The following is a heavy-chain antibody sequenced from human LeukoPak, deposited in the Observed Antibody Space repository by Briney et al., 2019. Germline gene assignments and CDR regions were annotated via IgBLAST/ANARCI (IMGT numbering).Heavy chain of an antibody. V-gene: IGHV4-39*07. D-gene: IGHD3-16*01. J-gene: IGHJ4*02. Sequence: SETLSLSCTVSGDSISSSRDDWGWIRQPRGEGLEWIGRMYYSGSTYYQPSGKSQNTIGVETSKNQFSLKLSSVTAADTAVYYCARGGVLKSVDYWGQGTLVAVSS. CDR1: GDSISSSRDD. CDR2: MYYSGST. CDR3: ARGGVLKSVDY.